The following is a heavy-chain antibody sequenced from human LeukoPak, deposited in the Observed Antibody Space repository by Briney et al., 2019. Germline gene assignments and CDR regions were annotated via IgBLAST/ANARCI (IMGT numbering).Heavy chain of an antibody. CDR3: AKDCSGGSCYSS. CDR2: ISGSGGST. V-gene: IGHV3-23*01. D-gene: IGHD2-15*01. Sequence: GGSLRLSCAASGFTFSSYGMSWVRQAPGQGLEWVSAISGSGGSTYYADSVKGRFTISRDNSKNTLYLQMNSLRAEDTAVYYCAKDCSGGSCYSSWGQGTLVTVSS. J-gene: IGHJ4*02. CDR1: GFTFSSYG.